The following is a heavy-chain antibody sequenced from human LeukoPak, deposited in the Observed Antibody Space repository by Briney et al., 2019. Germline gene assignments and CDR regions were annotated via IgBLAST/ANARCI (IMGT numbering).Heavy chain of an antibody. CDR2: INPNSGGT. CDR1: GYTFTGYY. J-gene: IGHJ4*02. Sequence: RGSVKVSCKASGYTFTGYYMHWVRQAPGPRLEWMGWINPNSGGTNYAQTFQGRVTMTRDTSISTAYMELGRLRSDDTAVYYCARVHCGGDCYSDCWGQGGLVTVCS. D-gene: IGHD2-21*02. CDR3: ARVHCGGDCYSDC. V-gene: IGHV1-2*02.